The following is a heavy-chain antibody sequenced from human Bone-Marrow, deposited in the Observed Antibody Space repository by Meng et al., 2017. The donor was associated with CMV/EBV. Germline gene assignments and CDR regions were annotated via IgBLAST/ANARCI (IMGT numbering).Heavy chain of an antibody. CDR1: GVTFSSYA. V-gene: IGHV1-69*05. CDR2: IIPIFGTA. J-gene: IGHJ4*02. D-gene: IGHD2-2*02. Sequence: SVKGSCKASGVTFSSYAISWVRQAHGQGLEWMGGIIPIFGTANYAQKFQGRVTITTDESTGTAQMELSSLRSEDPGVYYRSGGGGDFVVVPAAIFRDPFDYWGQGTRVTGSS. CDR3: SGGGGDFVVVPAAIFRDPFDY.